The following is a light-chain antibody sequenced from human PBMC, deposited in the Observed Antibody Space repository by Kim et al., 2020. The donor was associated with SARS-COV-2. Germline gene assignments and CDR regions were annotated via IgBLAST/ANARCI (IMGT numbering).Light chain of an antibody. J-gene: IGKJ2*03. CDR1: QSVSSN. Sequence: CPGERATLSCRASQSVSSNLAWYQQNPGQAPRLLIYGASTRATGIPARFSGSGSGTEFTLTISSLQSEDFAVYYCQQYNNWPYSFGQGTKLEI. CDR3: QQYNNWPYS. V-gene: IGKV3-15*01. CDR2: GAS.